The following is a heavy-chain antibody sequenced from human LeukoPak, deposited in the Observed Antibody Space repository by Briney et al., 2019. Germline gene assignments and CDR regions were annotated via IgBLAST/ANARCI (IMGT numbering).Heavy chain of an antibody. CDR2: IYYSGST. D-gene: IGHD4-17*01. J-gene: IGHJ6*03. V-gene: IGHV4-59*12. Sequence: SETLSLTCTVSGGSISSYYWSWIRQPPGKGLEWIGYIYYSGSTSYNPSLKSRVTISLDTSKNQFSLKLSSVTAADTAVYYCAKDPTYGDYVYYYYMDVWGKGTTVTISS. CDR1: GGSISSYY. CDR3: AKDPTYGDYVYYYYMDV.